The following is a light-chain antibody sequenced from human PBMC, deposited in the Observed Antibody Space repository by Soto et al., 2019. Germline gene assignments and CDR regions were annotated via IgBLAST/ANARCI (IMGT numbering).Light chain of an antibody. Sequence: EIVLTQSPGTLSLSPGERATLSCRASQSVSSSYLAWSQQKPGQAPRLLIYSASSRATGIPDRFSGSGSGTDFTLTISRLEPEDFATYYCQHYNSYSEAFGQGTKVELK. V-gene: IGKV3-20*01. CDR2: SAS. J-gene: IGKJ1*01. CDR1: QSVSSSY. CDR3: QHYNSYSEA.